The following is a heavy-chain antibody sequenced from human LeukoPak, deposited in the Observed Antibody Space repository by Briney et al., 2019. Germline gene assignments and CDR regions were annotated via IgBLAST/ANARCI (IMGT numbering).Heavy chain of an antibody. J-gene: IGHJ6*03. CDR1: GFTFGDYA. CDR3: TTYSSSGLYYYYYYMDV. V-gene: IGHV3-49*04. D-gene: IGHD6-6*01. CDR2: IRSKAYGGTT. Sequence: GGSLRLSCTASGFTFGDYAMSWVRQAPGKGLEWVGFIRSKAYGGTTEYAASVKGRFTISRDDSKSIAYLQMNSLKTEDTAVYCCTTYSSSGLYYYYYYMDVWGKGTTVTVSS.